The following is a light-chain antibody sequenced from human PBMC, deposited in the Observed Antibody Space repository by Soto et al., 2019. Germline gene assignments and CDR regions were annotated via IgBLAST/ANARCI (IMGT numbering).Light chain of an antibody. Sequence: AIRMTQSPSSFSASTGDRVTITCRASQGISSYLAWYQQKPGQAPKLLIYAASTLQSGVPSRFSGSGSGTDFTLTISCLHSEDFATYYWQQYYSYPYTFGQGTKLEIK. CDR2: AAS. J-gene: IGKJ2*01. CDR3: QQYYSYPYT. CDR1: QGISSY. V-gene: IGKV1-8*01.